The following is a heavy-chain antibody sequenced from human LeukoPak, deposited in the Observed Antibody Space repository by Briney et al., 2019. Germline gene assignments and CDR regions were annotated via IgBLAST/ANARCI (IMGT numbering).Heavy chain of an antibody. J-gene: IGHJ4*02. CDR2: INHSGST. CDR1: GGSFSGYY. V-gene: IGHV4-34*01. Sequence: SETLSLTCAVYGGSFSGYYWSWIRRPPGKGLEWIGEINHSGSTNYNPSLKSRVTISVDTSKNQFSLKLSSVTAADTAVCYCARVVVVAATFDYWGQGTLVTVSS. D-gene: IGHD2-15*01. CDR3: ARVVVVAATFDY.